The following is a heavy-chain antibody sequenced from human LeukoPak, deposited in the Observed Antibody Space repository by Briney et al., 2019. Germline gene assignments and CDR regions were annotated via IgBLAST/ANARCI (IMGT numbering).Heavy chain of an antibody. CDR2: ISYDGSNK. V-gene: IGHV3-30-3*01. Sequence: QSGGSLRLSCAASGFTFSSYAMHWVRQAPGKGLEWVAVISYDGSNKYYADSVKGRFTISRDNSKNTLYLQMNSLRAEDTAVYYCAREPYSSGWYHGYWGQGTLVTVSS. CDR1: GFTFSSYA. D-gene: IGHD6-19*01. CDR3: AREPYSSGWYHGY. J-gene: IGHJ4*02.